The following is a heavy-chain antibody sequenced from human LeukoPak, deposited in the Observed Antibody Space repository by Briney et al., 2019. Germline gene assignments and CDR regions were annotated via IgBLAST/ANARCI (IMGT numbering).Heavy chain of an antibody. Sequence: PGGSLRLSCATSGFTFSSHAMNWVRQAPGKGLEWVSGIIDSVDNTHYADSVKGRFTISRDSPKSTLYLQMNSLRADDTAVNYCATYCASGKCADHWGQGTLVAVSS. D-gene: IGHD2-8*01. CDR2: IIDSVDNT. CDR3: ATYCASGKCADH. J-gene: IGHJ4*02. CDR1: GFTFSSHA. V-gene: IGHV3-23*01.